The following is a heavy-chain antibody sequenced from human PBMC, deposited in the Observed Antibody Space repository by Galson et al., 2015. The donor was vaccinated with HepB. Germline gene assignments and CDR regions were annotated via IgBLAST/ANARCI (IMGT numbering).Heavy chain of an antibody. Sequence: SLRLSCAASGFTFSSYSMNWVRQAPGKGLEWVSSISSSSYIYYADSVKGRFTISRDNAKNSLYLQMNSLRAEDTAVYYCARAEGDWEGATSFDYWGQGTLVTVSS. CDR2: ISSSSYI. J-gene: IGHJ4*02. D-gene: IGHD1-26*01. V-gene: IGHV3-21*01. CDR1: GFTFSSYS. CDR3: ARAEGDWEGATSFDY.